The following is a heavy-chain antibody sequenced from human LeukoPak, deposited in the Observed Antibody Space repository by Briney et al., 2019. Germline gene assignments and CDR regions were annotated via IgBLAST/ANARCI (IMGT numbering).Heavy chain of an antibody. CDR1: GGSISSDDYC. Sequence: ASETLSLTCTVSGGSISSDDYCWSWIRQPPGKGLEWIGYIYYSGSTYYNPSLKSRITISLDTSKNQFALELSSVTAADTAVYYCARSGTGDYYFYGMNVWGQGTTVTVSS. CDR2: IYYSGST. CDR3: ARSGTGDYYFYGMNV. V-gene: IGHV4-30-4*01. D-gene: IGHD3/OR15-3a*01. J-gene: IGHJ6*02.